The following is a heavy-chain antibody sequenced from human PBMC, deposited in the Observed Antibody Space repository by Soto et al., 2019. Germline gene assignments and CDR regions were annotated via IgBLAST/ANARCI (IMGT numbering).Heavy chain of an antibody. CDR3: ARTVVAATRYYYYGMDV. V-gene: IGHV3-30-3*01. Sequence: QVQLVESGGGVVQPGRSLRLSCAASGFTFSSYAMHWVRQAPGKGLEWVAVISYDGSNKYYADSVKGRFTISRDNSKNTLYLQMSSLRAEDTAVYYCARTVVAATRYYYYGMDVWGQGTTVTVSS. D-gene: IGHD2-15*01. CDR1: GFTFSSYA. CDR2: ISYDGSNK. J-gene: IGHJ6*02.